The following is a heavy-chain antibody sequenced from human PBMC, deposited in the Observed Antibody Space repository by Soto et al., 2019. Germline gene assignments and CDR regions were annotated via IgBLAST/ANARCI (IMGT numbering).Heavy chain of an antibody. CDR2: ISSSGSTI. J-gene: IGHJ4*02. CDR1: GFTFSDYY. Sequence: QVQLVESGGGLVKPGGSLRLSCAASGFTFSDYYMSWIRQAPGKGLEWVSYISSSGSTIYYADSVKGRFTISRDNAKNSLYLKINSLRAEDTAVYYCAREIYYGDYLYYFDYWGQGTLVTVSS. D-gene: IGHD4-17*01. CDR3: AREIYYGDYLYYFDY. V-gene: IGHV3-11*01.